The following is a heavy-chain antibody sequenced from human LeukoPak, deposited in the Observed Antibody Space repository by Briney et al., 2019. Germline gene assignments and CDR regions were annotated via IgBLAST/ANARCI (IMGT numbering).Heavy chain of an antibody. D-gene: IGHD4-23*01. J-gene: IGHJ4*02. CDR1: GGSISSSSYY. V-gene: IGHV4-39*01. CDR2: IYYSGST. Sequence: SETLSLTCTVSGGSISSSSYYWGWIRQPPGKGLEWIGSIYYSGSTYYNPSLKSRVTISVDTSKNQFSLKLSSVTAADTAVYYCARGSKRKNYGGFKNPPVRYFDYWGQGTLVTVSS. CDR3: ARGSKRKNYGGFKNPPVRYFDY.